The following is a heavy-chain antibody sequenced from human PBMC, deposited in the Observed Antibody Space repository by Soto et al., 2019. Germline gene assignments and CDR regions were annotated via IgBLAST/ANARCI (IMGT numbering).Heavy chain of an antibody. CDR2: IIPIFGTA. J-gene: IGHJ6*02. CDR3: ASFTVAARPAYYGMDV. V-gene: IGHV1-69*13. CDR1: GGTFSSYA. D-gene: IGHD6-6*01. Sequence: SVKVSCKASGGTFSSYAISWVRQAPGQGLEWMGGIIPIFGTANYAQKFQGRVTITADESTSTAYMELSSLRSEDTAVYYCASFTVAARPAYYGMDVWGQGTTVTLSS.